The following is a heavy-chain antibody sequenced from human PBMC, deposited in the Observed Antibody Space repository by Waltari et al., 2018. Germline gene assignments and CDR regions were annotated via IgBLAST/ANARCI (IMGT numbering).Heavy chain of an antibody. V-gene: IGHV1-69*05. CDR1: GGTFSSYA. CDR2: IIPIVGTA. D-gene: IGHD2-15*01. Sequence: QVQLVQSGAEVKKPGSSVKVSCKASGGTFSSYAISWVRQAPGQGLEWMGGIIPIVGTANYGQKFQGRVTITTDESTSTAYMELSSLRSEDTAVYYCASAGYCSGGSCYQRHWYFDLWGRGTLVTVSS. CDR3: ASAGYCSGGSCYQRHWYFDL. J-gene: IGHJ2*01.